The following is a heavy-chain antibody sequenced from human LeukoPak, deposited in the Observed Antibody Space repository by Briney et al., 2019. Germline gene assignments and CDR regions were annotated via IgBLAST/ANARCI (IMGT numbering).Heavy chain of an antibody. D-gene: IGHD4-23*01. Sequence: SETLSLTCTVSGGSISSYYWSWIRQPPGEGLEWIGYIYYSGSTNYNPSLKSRVTISVDTSKNQFSLKLSSVTAADTAVYYCARGGNPHISYYYYGMDVWGQGTTVTVSS. CDR3: ARGGNPHISYYYYGMDV. CDR1: GGSISSYY. J-gene: IGHJ6*02. CDR2: IYYSGST. V-gene: IGHV4-59*01.